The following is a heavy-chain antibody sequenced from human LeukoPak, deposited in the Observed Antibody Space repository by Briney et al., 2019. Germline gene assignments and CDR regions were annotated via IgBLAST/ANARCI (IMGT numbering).Heavy chain of an antibody. J-gene: IGHJ4*02. D-gene: IGHD3-22*01. Sequence: GGSLRLSCAASGFTFSSYAMSWVRQAPGKGLEWVSAISGSGGSTYYADSVKGRFTISRDNSKNTLYLQMNSLRAEDTAVYYCANSVPRYYYDSSGYFQWGQGTLVTVSP. CDR1: GFTFSSYA. V-gene: IGHV3-23*01. CDR2: ISGSGGST. CDR3: ANSVPRYYYDSSGYFQ.